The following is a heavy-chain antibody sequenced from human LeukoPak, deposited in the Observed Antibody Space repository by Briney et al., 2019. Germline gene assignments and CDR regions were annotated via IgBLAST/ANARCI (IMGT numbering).Heavy chain of an antibody. CDR1: EYTFTGYY. Sequence: ASVKVSCKASEYTFTGYYMHWVRQAPGQGLEWMGWINPNSGGTNYAQKFQGRVTMTRDTSISTAYMELSRLRSDDTAVYYCARVKSSAVAGNFDYWGQGTLVTDSS. CDR3: ARVKSSAVAGNFDY. J-gene: IGHJ4*02. CDR2: INPNSGGT. D-gene: IGHD6-19*01. V-gene: IGHV1-2*02.